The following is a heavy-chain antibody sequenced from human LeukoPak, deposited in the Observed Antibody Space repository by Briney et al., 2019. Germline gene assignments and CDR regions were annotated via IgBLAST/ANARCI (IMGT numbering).Heavy chain of an antibody. D-gene: IGHD3-10*01. CDR2: IYYSGST. J-gene: IGHJ5*02. Sequence: SQTLSLTCAVSGGSISSGGYSWSWIRQPPGKGLEWIGYIYYSGSTYYNPSLKSRVTISVDTSKNQFSLKLSSVTAADTAVYYCARGGYYGSGNDFRFDPWGQETLVTVSS. CDR3: ARGGYYGSGNDFRFDP. CDR1: GGSISSGGYS. V-gene: IGHV4-30-4*07.